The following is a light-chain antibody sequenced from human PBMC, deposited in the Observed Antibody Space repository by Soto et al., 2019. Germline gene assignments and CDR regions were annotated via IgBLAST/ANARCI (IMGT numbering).Light chain of an antibody. CDR1: SSNIGSNT. V-gene: IGLV1-44*01. J-gene: IGLJ1*01. CDR3: ATWDDSLNGYV. CDR2: SDD. Sequence: QSVLTQPPSASGTPGQRGTISCSGSSSNIGSNTVNWYQQLPGTAPKLLIYSDDQRPSGVPDRFSGSRSGTSASLAISGLKSEDEADYYCATWDDSLNGYVFGTGTKVTVL.